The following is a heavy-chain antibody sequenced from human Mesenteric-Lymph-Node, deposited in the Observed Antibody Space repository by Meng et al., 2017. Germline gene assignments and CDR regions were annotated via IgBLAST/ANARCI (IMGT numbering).Heavy chain of an antibody. CDR2: INHSGST. CDR1: GGSFSGYY. J-gene: IGHJ4*02. CDR3: ARSRFGELSGVDY. V-gene: IGHV4-34*01. Sequence: GPLRPSCAVYGGSFSGYYWSWIRQPPGKGLEWIGEINHSGSTNYNPSLKNRVTISVDTSKNQFSLKLSSVTAADTAVYYCARSRFGELSGVDYWGQGTLVTVSS. D-gene: IGHD3-10*01.